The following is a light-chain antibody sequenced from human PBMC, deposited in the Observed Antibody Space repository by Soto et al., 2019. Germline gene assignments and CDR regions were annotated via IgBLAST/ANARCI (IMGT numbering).Light chain of an antibody. J-gene: IGKJ4*01. V-gene: IGKV3-15*01. CDR1: QSISSN. CDR2: RTS. CDR3: QQYNNWPRAT. Sequence: EIVMTQSPATLSVSPGERATLSCRASQSISSNLAWYQQKPGQAPRLLMFRTSSRATGFPARFSGSGSGTEFNLTISSLQSXXXXVYYCQQYNNWPRATFGGGTQVEIK.